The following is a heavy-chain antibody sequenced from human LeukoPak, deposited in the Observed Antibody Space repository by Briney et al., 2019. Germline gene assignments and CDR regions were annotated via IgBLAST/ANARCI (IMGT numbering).Heavy chain of an antibody. CDR1: GFTFSSYA. D-gene: IGHD3-10*01. Sequence: GGSLRLSCAASGFTFSSYAMHWVRQAPGKGLEWVAVISYDGSNKYYADSAKGRFTISRDNSKNTLYLQINSLRADDTAVYYCARTLGGSGTAFYYWGQGTLVT. J-gene: IGHJ4*02. V-gene: IGHV3-30-3*01. CDR2: ISYDGSNK. CDR3: ARTLGGSGTAFYY.